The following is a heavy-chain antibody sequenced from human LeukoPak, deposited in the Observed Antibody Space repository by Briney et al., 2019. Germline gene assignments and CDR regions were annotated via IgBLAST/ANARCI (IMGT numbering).Heavy chain of an antibody. CDR2: MNPNSGNT. CDR3: ARGPMAYYDLPPPDY. J-gene: IGHJ4*02. V-gene: IGHV1-8*01. Sequence: ASVKVSCKASGYTFTSFDINWVRQATGQGLEWMGWMNPNSGNTGYAQKFQGRVTMTRNTSISTAYMELSSLRSEDTAVYYCARGPMAYYDLPPPDYWGQGTLVTVSS. D-gene: IGHD3-3*01. CDR1: GYTFTSFD.